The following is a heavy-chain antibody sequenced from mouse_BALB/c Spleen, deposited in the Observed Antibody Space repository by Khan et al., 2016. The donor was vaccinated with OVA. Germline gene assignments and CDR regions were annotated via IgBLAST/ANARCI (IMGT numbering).Heavy chain of an antibody. CDR1: GYTFTTYW. V-gene: IGHV1-7*01. Sequence: VKLLESGAELAKPGASVKMSCKASGYTFTTYWMHWVKQRPGQGLEWFGYINPTSGYTDYNEKFKDKATLSADKSSSTAYMQLSSLTSEDSAVYHCTRDRIDYWGQGTTLTVSS. J-gene: IGHJ2*01. CDR2: INPTSGYT. CDR3: TRDRIDY.